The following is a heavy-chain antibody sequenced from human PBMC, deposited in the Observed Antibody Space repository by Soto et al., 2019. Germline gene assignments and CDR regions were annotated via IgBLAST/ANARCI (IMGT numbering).Heavy chain of an antibody. V-gene: IGHV3-48*01. CDR3: ARARSSAPREGRWFDP. CDR1: GFTFTRYS. Sequence: EVQLVESGGGLAQPGGSLRLSCVASGFTFTRYSMNWVRQAPGKGLEWISFISSSSGTIYYADSVKGRFTVSRDNAENSLYLQMTSLTAEDTAVYYCARARSSAPREGRWFDPWGQGTLVTVSS. D-gene: IGHD6-25*01. CDR2: ISSSSGTI. J-gene: IGHJ5*02.